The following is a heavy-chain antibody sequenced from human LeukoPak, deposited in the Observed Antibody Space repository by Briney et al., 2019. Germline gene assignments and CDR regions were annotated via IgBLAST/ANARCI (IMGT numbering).Heavy chain of an antibody. CDR2: INWNGGNA. J-gene: IGHJ4*02. D-gene: IGHD6-13*01. CDR1: GFTFDEYG. V-gene: IGHV3-20*04. Sequence: GGSLRLSCAASGFTFDEYGMNWVRQVPGKGLECVPGINWNGGNAGYADSVKGRFTISRDNAKNSLYLQMDSLTAEDTALYYCARRFLYSSSWFFDLWGQGTLVTVSS. CDR3: ARRFLYSSSWFFDL.